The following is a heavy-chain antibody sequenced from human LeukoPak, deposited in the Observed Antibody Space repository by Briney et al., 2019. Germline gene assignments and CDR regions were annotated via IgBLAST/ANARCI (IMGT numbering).Heavy chain of an antibody. CDR1: GFTFNSYA. CDR2: ISGSGHST. CDR3: AKGQLVRGEFDY. Sequence: GGSLRLSCAASGFTFNSYAMSWVRQAPGKGLEWVSAISGSGHSTYYADSVKGRFTISRGNSKNTLYLQMNSLRAEDTAVYYCAKGQLVRGEFDYWGQGTLATVSS. J-gene: IGHJ4*02. V-gene: IGHV3-23*01. D-gene: IGHD6-6*01.